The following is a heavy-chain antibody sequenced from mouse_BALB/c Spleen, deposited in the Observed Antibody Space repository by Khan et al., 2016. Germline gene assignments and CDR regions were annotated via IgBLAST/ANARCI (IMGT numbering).Heavy chain of an antibody. Sequence: QVQLKQSGPGLVQPSQSLSITCTVSGFSLTSYGVHWVRQSPGKGLEWLGVIWRGGSTDYNAAFMSRLRITKDNSKSQVFFKMNSLQADDTAIYYCANKKGYGTQAMDYWGQGTSVPVSS. CDR1: GFSLTSYG. D-gene: IGHD2-1*01. CDR2: IWRGGST. V-gene: IGHV2-5*01. J-gene: IGHJ4*01. CDR3: ANKKGYGTQAMDY.